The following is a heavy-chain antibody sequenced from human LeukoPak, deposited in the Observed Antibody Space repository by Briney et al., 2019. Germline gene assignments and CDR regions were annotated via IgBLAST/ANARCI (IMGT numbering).Heavy chain of an antibody. V-gene: IGHV3-21*01. CDR2: ISSGGSYI. CDR1: GFTFSGYW. Sequence: GGSLRLSCAASGFTFSGYWMAWVRQAPGKGLEWVSSISSGGSYIYYGDSVKGRFTISRDNAKNSLYLQMNSLRAEDTAVYYCAKCSGGSCYQSDDFWGQGTLVTVSS. CDR3: AKCSGGSCYQSDDF. J-gene: IGHJ4*02. D-gene: IGHD2-15*01.